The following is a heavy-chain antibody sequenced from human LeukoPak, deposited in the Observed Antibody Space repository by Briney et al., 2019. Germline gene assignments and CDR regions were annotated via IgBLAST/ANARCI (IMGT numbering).Heavy chain of an antibody. CDR3: ARVSYYYYMDV. CDR2: IYHSGST. Sequence: PSQTLSLTCTVSGGSISSGGYYWSWIRQPPGKGLEWIGYIYHSGSTYYNPSLKSRVTISVDRSKNQFSLKLSSVTAADTAVYYCARVSYYYYMDVWGKGTTVTVSS. J-gene: IGHJ6*03. CDR1: GGSISSGGYY. V-gene: IGHV4-30-2*01.